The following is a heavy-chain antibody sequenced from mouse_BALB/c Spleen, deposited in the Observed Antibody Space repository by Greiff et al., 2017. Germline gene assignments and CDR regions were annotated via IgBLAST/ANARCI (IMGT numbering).Heavy chain of an antibody. CDR1: GFTFSSYA. D-gene: IGHD1-1*01. CDR2: ISSGGSYT. J-gene: IGHJ2*01. CDR3: ARDYYGSSYVFDY. Sequence: DVQLVESGGGLVKPGGSLKLSCAASGFTFSSYAMSWVRQTPEKRLEWVATISSGGSYTYYPDSVKGRFTISRDNAKNTLYLQMSSLRSEDTAMYYCARDYYGSSYVFDYGGKGTTLTVSS. V-gene: IGHV5-9-3*01.